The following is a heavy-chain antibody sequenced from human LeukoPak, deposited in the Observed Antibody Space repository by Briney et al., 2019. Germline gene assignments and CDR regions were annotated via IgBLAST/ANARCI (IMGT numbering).Heavy chain of an antibody. J-gene: IGHJ4*02. CDR1: GGSFSGYY. CDR3: AREYHKHENDY. CDR2: INHSGST. Sequence: SETLSLTCAVYGGSFSGYYWSWIRQPPGKGLEWIGEINHSGSTNYNPSLKSRVTISVDTSKNQFSLKLSSVTAADTAVYYCAREYHKHENDYWGQGTLVTVSS. D-gene: IGHD2-2*01. V-gene: IGHV4-34*01.